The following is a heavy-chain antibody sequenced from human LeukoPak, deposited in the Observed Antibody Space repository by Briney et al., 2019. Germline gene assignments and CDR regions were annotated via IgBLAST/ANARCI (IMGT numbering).Heavy chain of an antibody. D-gene: IGHD3-22*01. V-gene: IGHV4-34*01. Sequence: SETLSLTCAVYGGSFSGYYWSWIRQPPGKGLEWIGEINHSGSTNYNPSLKSRVTISVDTSKNQFSLMLSSVTAADTAVYYCARTGYYDSSGSRSRTGPPNKWGQGTLVTVSS. CDR2: INHSGST. J-gene: IGHJ4*02. CDR1: GGSFSGYY. CDR3: ARTGYYDSSGSRSRTGPPNK.